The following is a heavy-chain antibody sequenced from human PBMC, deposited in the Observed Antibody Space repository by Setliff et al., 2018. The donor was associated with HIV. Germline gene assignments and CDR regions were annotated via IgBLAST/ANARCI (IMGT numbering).Heavy chain of an antibody. CDR1: GFSLSTSGVG. D-gene: IGHD6-13*01. Sequence: QSGPTLVNPTQTLTLTCTFSGFSLSTSGVGVGWIRQPPGKALEWLALIYWNDDKRYSPSLKSRLTITKDTSKNQVVLTMTNMDPVDTATYYCARSLGQQLVRGYNNLYYGMDVWGQGTTVTVSS. J-gene: IGHJ6*02. CDR3: ARSLGQQLVRGYNNLYYGMDV. CDR2: IYWNDDK. V-gene: IGHV2-5*01.